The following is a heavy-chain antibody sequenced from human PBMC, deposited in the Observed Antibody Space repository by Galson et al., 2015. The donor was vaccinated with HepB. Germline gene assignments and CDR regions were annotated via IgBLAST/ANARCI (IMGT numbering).Heavy chain of an antibody. Sequence: ETLSLTCAVYGGSFSGYYWSWIRQPPGKGLEWIGEINHSGSTNYNPSLKSRVTISVDTSKNQFSLKLSSVTAADTAVYYCARGWWLQPSGLGYWGQGTLVTVSS. CDR3: ARGWWLQPSGLGY. V-gene: IGHV4-34*01. CDR2: INHSGST. J-gene: IGHJ4*02. CDR1: GGSFSGYY. D-gene: IGHD5-24*01.